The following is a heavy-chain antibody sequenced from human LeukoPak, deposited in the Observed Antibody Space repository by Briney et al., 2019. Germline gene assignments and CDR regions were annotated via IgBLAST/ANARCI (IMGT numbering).Heavy chain of an antibody. J-gene: IGHJ4*02. CDR2: ISAYNGNT. Sequence: ASVKVSCKASGYTFTSYGISWVRQAPGQGLEWMGWISAYNGNTNYAQKLQGRVTMTIDTSTSTAYMELKSLTTDDTAIYYCAREPGVAAAAVPFDYWGQGTLVTVSS. D-gene: IGHD6-19*01. V-gene: IGHV1-18*01. CDR1: GYTFTSYG. CDR3: AREPGVAAAAVPFDY.